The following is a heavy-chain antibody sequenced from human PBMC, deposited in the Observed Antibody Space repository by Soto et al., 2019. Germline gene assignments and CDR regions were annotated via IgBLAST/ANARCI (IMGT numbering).Heavy chain of an antibody. CDR2: IYYSGST. V-gene: IGHV4-39*01. CDR1: GASINSGSYY. Sequence: LETLSLTCTVSGASINSGSYYWGWIRQPPGQGLEWIASIYYSGSTYYNPSLKSRVTISVDTSKNQFSLKLSSVTAADTAVYYCARLMNWFDPWGQGTLVTVSS. J-gene: IGHJ5*02. CDR3: ARLMNWFDP.